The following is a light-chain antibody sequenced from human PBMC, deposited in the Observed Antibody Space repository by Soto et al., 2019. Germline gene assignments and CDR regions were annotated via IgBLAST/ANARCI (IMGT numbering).Light chain of an antibody. CDR2: DAS. CDR3: QQSYNTPLT. V-gene: IGKV1-33*01. Sequence: DIQMTQSPSSLSASVGDRVTITCQASQNINNYLNWYQQKPGRAPKLLIYDASNLEAGVPSRFRGSGSGTDFTFTISRLQPEDIATYYCQQSYNTPLTFGPGTKVDIK. CDR1: QNINNY. J-gene: IGKJ3*01.